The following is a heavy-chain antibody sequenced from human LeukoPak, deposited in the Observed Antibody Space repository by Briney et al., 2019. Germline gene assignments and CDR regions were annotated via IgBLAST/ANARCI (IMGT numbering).Heavy chain of an antibody. J-gene: IGHJ4*02. CDR2: LYGGGGGT. V-gene: IGHV3-66*01. CDR3: VSVYNNGWYVDY. CDR1: GLTVSSDC. D-gene: IGHD6-19*01. Sequence: GESLRLSCAASGLTVSSDCVSWVRQAPGKGLEWVSVLYGGGGGTYYADSVKGRFTISRDSFKNTVYLQMNGLRVEDTAVYYCVSVYNNGWYVDYWGQGTLVTVSS.